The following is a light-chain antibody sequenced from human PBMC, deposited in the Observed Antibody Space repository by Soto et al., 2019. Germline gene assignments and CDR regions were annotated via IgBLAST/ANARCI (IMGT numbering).Light chain of an antibody. V-gene: IGKV3-20*01. Sequence: EIVLTQSPGTLSLSQGERATLSCRASQSVSSSYLAWYQQEPGQAPRLLIYGASSRATGIPDRFSGSGSGTDFTLTISRLEPEDFAVYYCQRGLTFGGGTKVDIK. CDR2: GAS. CDR3: QRGLT. J-gene: IGKJ4*01. CDR1: QSVSSSY.